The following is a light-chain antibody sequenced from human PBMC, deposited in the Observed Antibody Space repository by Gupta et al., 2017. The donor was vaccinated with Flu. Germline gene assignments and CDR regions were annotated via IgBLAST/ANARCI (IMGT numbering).Light chain of an antibody. J-gene: IGKJ2*01. CDR3: QQSYSLPH. V-gene: IGKV1-39*01. Sequence: SPSSLSASVGDTVTITCRASQSIGRSLNWYQYKAGTAPNLLIYAASTLRGEVPSRFSGSGSGTEFTLTISSLHLEDFATYYCQQSYSLPHFGQGTKLEIK. CDR2: AAS. CDR1: QSIGRS.